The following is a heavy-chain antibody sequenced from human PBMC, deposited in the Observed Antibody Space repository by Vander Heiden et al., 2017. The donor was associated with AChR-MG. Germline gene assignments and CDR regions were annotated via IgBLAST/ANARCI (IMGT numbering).Heavy chain of an antibody. CDR1: GFTFSDYA. J-gene: IGHJ4*02. V-gene: IGHV3-23*01. Sequence: EVQLLESGGGLVQPGGSLRLSCAASGFTFSDYAMNWVRQAPGKGLEWVSAINGGGDTTYYVDSVKGRFTISRDNSKNTLYLQMNSLRAEDTAVYYCAKYYYGSGSYYALDYWGQGTLVTVSS. CDR2: INGGGDTT. D-gene: IGHD3-10*01. CDR3: AKYYYGSGSYYALDY.